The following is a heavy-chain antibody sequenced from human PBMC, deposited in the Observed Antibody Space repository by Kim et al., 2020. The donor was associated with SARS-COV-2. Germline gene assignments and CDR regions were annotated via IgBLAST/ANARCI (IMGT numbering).Heavy chain of an antibody. CDR3: ALDDYFGFIF. D-gene: IGHD4-17*01. Sequence: GRTSSGAAVKGRFTISRDHSKNTLYLQMNSLRAEDTAVYYCALDDYFGFIFWGQGTMVTVSS. CDR2: GRT. J-gene: IGHJ3*01. V-gene: IGHV3-23*01.